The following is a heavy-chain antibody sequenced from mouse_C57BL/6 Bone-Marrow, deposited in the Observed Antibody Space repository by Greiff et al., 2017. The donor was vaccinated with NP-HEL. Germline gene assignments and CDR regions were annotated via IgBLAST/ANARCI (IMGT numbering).Heavy chain of an antibody. CDR3: ARWGLGRSYYFDY. CDR1: GYTFTDYY. V-gene: IGHV1-19*01. CDR2: INPYNGGT. Sequence: VQLQQSGPVLVKPGASVKMSCKASGYTFTDYYMNWVKQSHGKSLEWIGVINPYNGGTSYNQKFKGKATLTVDKSSSTAYMELNSLTSEDSAVYYCARWGLGRSYYFDYWAKAPLSQSPQ. D-gene: IGHD4-1*01. J-gene: IGHJ2*01.